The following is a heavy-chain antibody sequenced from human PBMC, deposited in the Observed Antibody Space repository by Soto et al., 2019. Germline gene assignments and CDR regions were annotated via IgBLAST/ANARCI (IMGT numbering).Heavy chain of an antibody. CDR3: AAEGIQLWLKTYYYYGMDV. J-gene: IGHJ6*02. Sequence: ASVTVSCKASGFTFTSSAVKWVRQARGQRLEWIGWIVVGSGNTNYAQKFQERVTITRDMSTSTAYMELSSLRSEDTAVYYCAAEGIQLWLKTYYYYGMDVWGQGTTVTVSS. V-gene: IGHV1-58*01. CDR1: GFTFTSSA. D-gene: IGHD5-18*01. CDR2: IVVGSGNT.